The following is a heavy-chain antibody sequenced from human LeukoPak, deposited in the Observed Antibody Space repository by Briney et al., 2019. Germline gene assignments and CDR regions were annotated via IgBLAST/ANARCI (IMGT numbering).Heavy chain of an antibody. CDR2: ISTSGSTT. V-gene: IGHV3-11*01. Sequence: PGGSLRLSCAASGFTFSDYHMSWIRQAPGKGLEWVSYISTSGSTTDYADSVKGRFTISRDNAKNSLYLRMNSLRAEDTAVYYCARDRTSTVWYFDLWGRGTQVTVSS. CDR3: ARDRTSTVWYFDL. CDR1: GFTFSDYH. J-gene: IGHJ2*01. D-gene: IGHD4-17*01.